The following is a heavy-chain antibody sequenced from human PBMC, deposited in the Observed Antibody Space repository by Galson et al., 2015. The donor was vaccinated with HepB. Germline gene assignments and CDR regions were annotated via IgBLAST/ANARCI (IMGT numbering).Heavy chain of an antibody. CDR2: IIPIFGTA. J-gene: IGHJ3*02. CDR1: GGTFSSYA. CDR3: ARENSSGWYQQDAFDI. D-gene: IGHD6-19*01. Sequence: SVKVSCKASGGTFSSYAISWVRQAPGQGLEWMGGIIPIFGTANYAQKFQGRVTITADESTSTAYMELSSLRSEDTAVYYCARENSSGWYQQDAFDIWGQGTMVTVSS. V-gene: IGHV1-69*13.